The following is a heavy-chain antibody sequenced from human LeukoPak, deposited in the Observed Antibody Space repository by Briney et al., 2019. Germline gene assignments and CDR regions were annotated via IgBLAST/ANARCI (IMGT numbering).Heavy chain of an antibody. CDR1: GFTFSSYG. J-gene: IGHJ3*02. CDR3: ARAGQPPSSFYYDSRGYNNAFDM. D-gene: IGHD3-22*01. CDR2: ISYDGSNK. Sequence: PGRSLRLSCAASGFTFSSYGMHWVRQAPGKGLEWVAVISYDGSNKYYADSVKGRFTISRDNSKNTLYLQMNSLRAEDTAVYYCARAGQPPSSFYYDSRGYNNAFDMWGQGTMVTVSS. V-gene: IGHV3-30*03.